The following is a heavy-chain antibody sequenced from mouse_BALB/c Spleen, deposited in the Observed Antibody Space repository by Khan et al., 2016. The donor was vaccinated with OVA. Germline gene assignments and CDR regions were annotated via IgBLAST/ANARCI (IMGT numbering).Heavy chain of an antibody. J-gene: IGHJ4*01. CDR1: GYTFTNYG. D-gene: IGHD1-1*01. CDR3: ARGSSSAMDY. V-gene: IGHV9-3-1*01. CDR2: IYTYTGEP. Sequence: QIQFVQSGPELKKPGETVTISCKASGYTFTNYGMNWVKQAPGKGLKWMGWIYTYTGEPTYADDFKGRFAFSLESSASTAYLQINNLTNEDTATXFYARGSSSAMDYWGQGTSVTVSS.